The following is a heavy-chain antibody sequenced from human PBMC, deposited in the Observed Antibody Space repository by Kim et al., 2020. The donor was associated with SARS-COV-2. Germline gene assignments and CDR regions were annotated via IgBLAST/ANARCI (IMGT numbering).Heavy chain of an antibody. J-gene: IGHJ4*01. Sequence: GGSLRLSCAASGFTFTNYAMNWVRRAPGKGLEWVSSISGSGSSGFSIFYADSVKGRFTTSRDNAKNSVDLQMNSLRVEYTAVYYCARRYCTSTYFD. D-gene: IGHD2-2*01. V-gene: IGHV3-21*06. CDR2: ISGSGSSGFSI. CDR1: GFTFTNYA. CDR3: ARRYCTSTYFD.